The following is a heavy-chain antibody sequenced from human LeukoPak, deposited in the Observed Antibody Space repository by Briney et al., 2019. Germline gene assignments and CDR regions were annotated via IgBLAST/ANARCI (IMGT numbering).Heavy chain of an antibody. D-gene: IGHD3-3*01. V-gene: IGHV1-46*01. CDR3: ARVGSHSSLGGYDFWSGYYTNRDTYFDY. CDR2: INPSGGST. J-gene: IGHJ4*02. Sequence: ASVKVSCKASGYTFTSYYMHWVRQAPGQGLEWMGIINPSGGSTSYAQKFQGRVTMTRDTSTSTVYMELSSLRSEDTAVYYCARVGSHSSLGGYDFWSGYYTNRDTYFDYWGQGTLVTVSS. CDR1: GYTFTSYY.